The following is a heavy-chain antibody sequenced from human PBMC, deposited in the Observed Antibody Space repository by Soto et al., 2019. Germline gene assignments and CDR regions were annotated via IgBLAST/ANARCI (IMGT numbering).Heavy chain of an antibody. CDR3: ARDKITGLFDS. V-gene: IGHV4-34*01. J-gene: IGHJ4*02. D-gene: IGHD2-8*02. Sequence: QVQLQQWGAGLLKPSETLSLTCAVYGGSFSGYDWTWIRQPPGTGLEWIGEINHSGSTNYNPTLKSRVTISVDTSQKQFSLKLTSVTAADTAVYYCARDKITGLFDSWGQGTLVTVSS. CDR2: INHSGST. CDR1: GGSFSGYD.